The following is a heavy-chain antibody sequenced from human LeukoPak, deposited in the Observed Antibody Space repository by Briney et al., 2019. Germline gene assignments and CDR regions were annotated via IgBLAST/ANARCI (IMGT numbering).Heavy chain of an antibody. CDR2: ISSSSSTI. D-gene: IGHD2-2*02. CDR1: GFTFSSYS. Sequence: PGGSLRLSCAASGFTFSSYSMNWVRQAPGKGLEWVSYISSSSSTIYYADSVKGRFTISRDNAKNSLYLQMNSLRDEDTAVYYCARDCGSTSCYRGMIDYWGQGTLVTVSS. CDR3: ARDCGSTSCYRGMIDY. V-gene: IGHV3-48*02. J-gene: IGHJ4*02.